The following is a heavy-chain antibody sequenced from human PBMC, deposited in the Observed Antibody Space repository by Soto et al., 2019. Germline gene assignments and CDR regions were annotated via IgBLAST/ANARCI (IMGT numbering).Heavy chain of an antibody. D-gene: IGHD3-10*01. CDR3: AKKESRGPNKKRVSY. J-gene: IGHJ4*02. CDR2: ISGSGGST. V-gene: IGHV3-23*01. Sequence: GGSLRLSCAASGFTFSSYAMSWVRQAPGKGLEWVSAISGSGGSTYYADSVKGRFTISRDNSKNTLYLQMNSLRAEDTAVYYCAKKESRGPNKKRVSYWGQGTLVTVSS. CDR1: GFTFSSYA.